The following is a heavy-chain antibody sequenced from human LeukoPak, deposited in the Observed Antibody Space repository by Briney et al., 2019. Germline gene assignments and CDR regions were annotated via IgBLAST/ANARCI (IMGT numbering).Heavy chain of an antibody. CDR3: ARLYYDSSGYLNYYYYYYYYMDV. D-gene: IGHD3-22*01. J-gene: IGHJ6*03. V-gene: IGHV4-38-2*02. CDR2: IYHSGST. Sequence: PSETLSLTCTVSGYSISSGYYWGWIRQPPGKGLECIGSIYHSGSTYYNPSLKSRVTISVDTSKNQFSLKLSSVTAADTAVYYCARLYYDSSGYLNYYYYYYYYMDVWGKGTTVTVSS. CDR1: GYSISSGYY.